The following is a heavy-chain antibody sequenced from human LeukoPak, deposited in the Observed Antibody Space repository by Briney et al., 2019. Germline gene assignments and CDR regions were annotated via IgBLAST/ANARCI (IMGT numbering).Heavy chain of an antibody. D-gene: IGHD3-10*01. CDR1: GYTFTGYY. CDR3: ARDQNGSGIKRAYYYYYMDV. V-gene: IGHV1-2*02. Sequence: ASVKVSCKASGYTFTGYYMHWVRQAPGQGLEWMGWINPNSGGTNYAQKFQGRVTMTRDTSISTAYMELSRLRSDDTAVYYCARDQNGSGIKRAYYYYYMDVWGKGTTVTVSS. CDR2: INPNSGGT. J-gene: IGHJ6*03.